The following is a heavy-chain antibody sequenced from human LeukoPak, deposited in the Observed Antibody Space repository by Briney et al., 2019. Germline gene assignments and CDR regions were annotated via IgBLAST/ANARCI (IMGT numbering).Heavy chain of an antibody. J-gene: IGHJ4*02. CDR3: ARGYYYGSGSYNPYDY. V-gene: IGHV1-69*06. CDR2: IIPIFGTA. D-gene: IGHD3-10*01. Sequence: SVKVSCKASGGTFSSYAISWVRQAPGQGLEWMGGIIPIFGTANYAQKYQGRVTITADKSTSTAYMELSSLRSEDTAVYYCARGYYYGSGSYNPYDYWGQGTLVTVSS. CDR1: GGTFSSYA.